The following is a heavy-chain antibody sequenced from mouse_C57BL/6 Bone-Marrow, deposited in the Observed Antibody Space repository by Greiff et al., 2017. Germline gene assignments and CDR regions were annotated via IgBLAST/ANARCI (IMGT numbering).Heavy chain of an antibody. D-gene: IGHD1-1*01. Sequence: QVQLQQPGAELVKPGASVKLSCKASGYTFTSYWMNWVKQRPGQGLEWIGMIHPNSGSTNYNEKFKSKATLTVDKSSSTAYMQLSSLTSEDSAVYYCARSGYGSSYLAWFAYWGQGTLVTVSA. J-gene: IGHJ3*01. CDR2: IHPNSGST. V-gene: IGHV1-64*01. CDR3: ARSGYGSSYLAWFAY. CDR1: GYTFTSYW.